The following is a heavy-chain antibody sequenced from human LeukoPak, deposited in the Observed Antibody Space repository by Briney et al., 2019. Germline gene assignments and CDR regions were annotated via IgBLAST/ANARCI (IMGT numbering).Heavy chain of an antibody. CDR3: ARAFSVFGVATLDY. CDR2: IYYSGST. CDR1: GGSISSYY. D-gene: IGHD3-3*01. Sequence: SETLSLTCTVSGGSISSYYWSWIRQPPGKGLEWLGYIYYSGSTNYNPSLKSRVTISVDTSKSQFSLKLSSVTAADTAVYYCARAFSVFGVATLDYWGQGTLVTVSS. J-gene: IGHJ4*02. V-gene: IGHV4-59*01.